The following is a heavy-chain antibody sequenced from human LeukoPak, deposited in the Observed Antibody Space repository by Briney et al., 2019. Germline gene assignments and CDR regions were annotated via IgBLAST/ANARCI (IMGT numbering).Heavy chain of an antibody. CDR1: GGTFSSYA. V-gene: IGHV1-69*13. Sequence: SVKVSCKASGGTFSSYAISWVRQAPGQGLEWMGGIIPIFGTANYAQKFQGRVTITADESTSTAYMELSSLRSEDTAVYYCARDQYYDILTGYLRDYYYYYMDGCGKGSTVTV. CDR2: IIPIFGTA. CDR3: ARDQYYDILTGYLRDYYYYYMDG. D-gene: IGHD3-9*01. J-gene: IGHJ6*03.